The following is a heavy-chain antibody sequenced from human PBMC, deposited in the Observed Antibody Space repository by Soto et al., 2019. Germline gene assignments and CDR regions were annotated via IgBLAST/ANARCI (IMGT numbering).Heavy chain of an antibody. D-gene: IGHD3-3*01. CDR1: GYTFTSYG. V-gene: IGHV1-18*01. CDR2: ISAYNGNT. CDR3: ARDIFGDDFWSGYPSSYYYYYGMDV. Sequence: ASVKVSCKSSGYTFTSYGISWVRQAPGQGLEWMGWISAYNGNTNYAQKLQGRVTMTTDTSTSTAYMELRSLRSDDTAVYYCARDIFGDDFWSGYPSSYYYYYGMDVWGQGTTVTVSS. J-gene: IGHJ6*02.